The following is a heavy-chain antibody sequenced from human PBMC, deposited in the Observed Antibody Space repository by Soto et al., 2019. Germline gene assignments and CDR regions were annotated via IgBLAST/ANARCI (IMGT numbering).Heavy chain of an antibody. CDR1: GYIFTNYG. D-gene: IGHD2-8*01. CDR2: ISPYNGNT. V-gene: IGHV1-18*01. Sequence: QVQLVQSGAEVKKPGASVKVSCRASGYIFTNYGVGWVRQAPGQGLEWMGWISPYNGNTNYAQNLQGRATLTTDTSTSTAFMELRSLRSDDTAVYYCARGDCSNGVCYVNYYYGMDVWGQGTTVTVSS. CDR3: ARGDCSNGVCYVNYYYGMDV. J-gene: IGHJ6*02.